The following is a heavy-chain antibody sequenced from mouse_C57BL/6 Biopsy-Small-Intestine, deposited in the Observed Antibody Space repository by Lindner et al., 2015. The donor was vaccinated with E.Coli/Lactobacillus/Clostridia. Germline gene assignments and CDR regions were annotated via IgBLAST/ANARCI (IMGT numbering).Heavy chain of an antibody. CDR2: ISSGSSTI. CDR1: GFTFSDYG. CDR3: ARGTTVGFDY. D-gene: IGHD1-1*01. V-gene: IGHV5-17*01. Sequence: VQLQESGGGLVKPGGSLKLSCAASGFTFSDYGMHWVRQAPEKGLEWVAYISSGSSTIYYADTVEGRFTISRDNAKNTLFLQMTSLRSEDTAMYYCARGTTVGFDYWGQGTTLTVSS. J-gene: IGHJ2*01.